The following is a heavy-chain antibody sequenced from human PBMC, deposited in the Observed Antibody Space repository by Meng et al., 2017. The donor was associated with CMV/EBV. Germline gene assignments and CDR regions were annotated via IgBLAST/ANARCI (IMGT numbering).Heavy chain of an antibody. V-gene: IGHV3-30*02. CDR2: IRYDGSNK. CDR1: GFTFSSYG. J-gene: IGHJ4*02. Sequence: GESLKISCAASGFTFSSYGKHWVRQAPGKGLEWVAFIRYDGSNKYYADSVKGRFTISRDNPKNTLFLQMNSLRADDTAVYYCARDSEYGDFKFDQWGQGTLVTVSS. D-gene: IGHD4-17*01. CDR3: ARDSEYGDFKFDQ.